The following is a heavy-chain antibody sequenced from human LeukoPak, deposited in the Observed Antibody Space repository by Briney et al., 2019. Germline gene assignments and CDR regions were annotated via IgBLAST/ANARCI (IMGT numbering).Heavy chain of an antibody. D-gene: IGHD3-10*01. Sequence: GGSLRLSCAASGFTFSSYTMNWVRQAPGKGPEWVSSISPSGSSTYNADSVRGRFTISRDNAKNSVYLQMNSLRGEDTAVYYCARDFLGESGAGGCWGQGTLVTVSS. J-gene: IGHJ4*02. V-gene: IGHV3-21*01. CDR2: ISPSGSST. CDR1: GFTFSSYT. CDR3: ARDFLGESGAGGC.